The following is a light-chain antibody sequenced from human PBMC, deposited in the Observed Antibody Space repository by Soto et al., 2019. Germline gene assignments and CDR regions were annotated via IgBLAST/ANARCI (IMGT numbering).Light chain of an antibody. Sequence: QSVLTQPPSVSGAPGQRVTISCTGSSSNIGAGYDVHWYQQLPGTAPKLLIYGNSNRPSGDPDRFSGSKSGTSASLAITGLQAEDEADYYCQYYDSSLSGWVFGGGTKLTVL. V-gene: IGLV1-40*01. CDR2: GNS. J-gene: IGLJ3*02. CDR3: QYYDSSLSGWV. CDR1: SSNIGAGYD.